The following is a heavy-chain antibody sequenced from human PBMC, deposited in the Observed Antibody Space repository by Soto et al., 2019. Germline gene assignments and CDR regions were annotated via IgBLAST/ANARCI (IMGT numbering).Heavy chain of an antibody. D-gene: IGHD2-21*02. CDR2: ISARNGNT. J-gene: IGHJ4*02. Sequence: QVQLVQSGDEVKEPGASVKVSCKASGYTFNIFDISWVRHAPGQGLEWMGWISARNGNTDYAQKVQGRVTMTIDSSTSTAYMELRSLRSDDTSIYYCARAGAEVTSHFDYWGQGTLVIVSS. CDR3: ARAGAEVTSHFDY. V-gene: IGHV1-18*01. CDR1: GYTFNIFD.